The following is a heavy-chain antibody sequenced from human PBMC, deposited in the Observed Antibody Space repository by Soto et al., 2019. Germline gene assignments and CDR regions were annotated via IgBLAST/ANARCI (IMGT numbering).Heavy chain of an antibody. Sequence: EVHLVQSGAEVKKPGESLKISCKGSGYNFSNYWIGWVRQMPGKGLEWMGIIYPGDSKTKYRPSFQGQVTISAVKSISTAYLQWSSLKASDTAIYYCARYMYYDILTGHMAWGQGTLVTVSS. J-gene: IGHJ5*02. CDR1: GYNFSNYW. D-gene: IGHD3-9*01. V-gene: IGHV5-51*03. CDR2: IYPGDSKT. CDR3: ARYMYYDILTGHMA.